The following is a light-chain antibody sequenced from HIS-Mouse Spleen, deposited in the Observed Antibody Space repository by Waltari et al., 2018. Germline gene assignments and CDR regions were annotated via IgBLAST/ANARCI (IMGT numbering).Light chain of an antibody. V-gene: IGLV2-8*01. J-gene: IGLJ1*01. CDR1: SSDVGGYNY. CDR2: EVS. CDR3: SSYAGSNNYV. Sequence: QSALTQPPSASGSPGQSVTISCTGTSSDVGGYNYVSWYQQHPGKAPKLMIYEVSKRTSGVPDRFSGSKSGNTAYLTVSGLQAEDEADYYCSSYAGSNNYVFGTGTKVTVL.